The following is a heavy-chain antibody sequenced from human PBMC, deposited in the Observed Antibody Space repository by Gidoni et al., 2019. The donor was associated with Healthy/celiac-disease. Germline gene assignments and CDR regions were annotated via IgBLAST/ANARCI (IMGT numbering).Heavy chain of an antibody. CDR3: TRHEDNYYGMDV. CDR1: GFTFSGSA. J-gene: IGHJ6*02. Sequence: EVQLVESGGGLVQPGGSLQLSCSASGFTFSGSAMHWVRQASGKGLEWVGRIRSKANSYATAYAASVKGRFTISRDDSKNTAYLQMNSLKTEDTAVYYCTRHEDNYYGMDVWGQGTTVTVSS. CDR2: IRSKANSYAT. V-gene: IGHV3-73*02.